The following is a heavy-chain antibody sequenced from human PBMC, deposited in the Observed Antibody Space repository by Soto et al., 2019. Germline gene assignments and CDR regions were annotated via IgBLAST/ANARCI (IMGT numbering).Heavy chain of an antibody. V-gene: IGHV6-1*01. CDR1: GDSVSNNSVA. CDR3: ARTLRGRGVKYFDD. J-gene: IGHJ4*02. CDR2: TYYRSKWHY. Sequence: SQTLSLTCAISGDSVSNNSVAWNWVRQTPSRGLEWLGRTYYRSKWHYDYAPSVRSRITINPDTSKNHFSLQLNSVSPEDAAVYYCARTLRGRGVKYFDDWGQGTLVTVSS. D-gene: IGHD3-10*01.